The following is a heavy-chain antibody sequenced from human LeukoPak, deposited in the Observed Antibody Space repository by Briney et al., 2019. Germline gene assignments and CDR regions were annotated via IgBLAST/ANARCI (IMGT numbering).Heavy chain of an antibody. D-gene: IGHD3-16*02. CDR2: IWYDGSNK. CDR1: GFTFSSYA. J-gene: IGHJ4*02. CDR3: ARAAENDDYVWGSYRYTGYFDY. Sequence: PGRSLRLSCAASGFTFSSYAMHWVRQAPGKGLEWVAVIWYDGSNKYYADSVKGRFTISRDNSKNTLYLQMNSLRAEDTAVYYCARAAENDDYVWGSYRYTGYFDYWGQGTLVTVSS. V-gene: IGHV3-33*08.